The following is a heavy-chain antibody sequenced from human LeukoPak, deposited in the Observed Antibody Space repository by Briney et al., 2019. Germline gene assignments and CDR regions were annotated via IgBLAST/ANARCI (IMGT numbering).Heavy chain of an antibody. CDR1: GFTIGFW. Sequence: GGSLRLSCAASGFTIGFWMHWVRQVPGEGLVWVARMNSAGTTINYADSVKGRFTISRDNVRNTLHLQMNNLSLEDTAVYFCIREVQVRASASLGLWGRGTLVTVS. V-gene: IGHV3-74*01. J-gene: IGHJ4*01. CDR2: MNSAGTTI. D-gene: IGHD1-1*01. CDR3: IREVQVRASASLGL.